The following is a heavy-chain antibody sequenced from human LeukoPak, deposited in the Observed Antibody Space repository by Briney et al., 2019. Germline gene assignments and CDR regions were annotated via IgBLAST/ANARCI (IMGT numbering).Heavy chain of an antibody. Sequence: GGSRRLSCAASGFTFSSYSMNWVRQAPGKGLEWVSSISSSSSYIYYADSVKGRFTISRDNAKNSLYLQMNSLRAEDTAVYYCARDPACSSTSCSSRDYWGQGTLVTVSS. CDR2: ISSSSSYI. V-gene: IGHV3-21*01. D-gene: IGHD2-2*01. CDR1: GFTFSSYS. J-gene: IGHJ4*02. CDR3: ARDPACSSTSCSSRDY.